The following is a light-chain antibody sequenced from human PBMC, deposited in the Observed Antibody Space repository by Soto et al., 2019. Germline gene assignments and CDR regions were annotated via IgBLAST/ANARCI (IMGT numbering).Light chain of an antibody. Sequence: QSVLTQPPSVSGAPGQRVTISCTGSSSNIGAGYDVHWYQQRPGTAPKLLIFGNINRPSGVPDRFSGSKSGTSASLAITGLQAEDEGDYYRQSYDSTLSARYVFGTGTKAIV. CDR3: QSYDSTLSARYV. CDR2: GNI. V-gene: IGLV1-40*01. J-gene: IGLJ1*01. CDR1: SSNIGAGYD.